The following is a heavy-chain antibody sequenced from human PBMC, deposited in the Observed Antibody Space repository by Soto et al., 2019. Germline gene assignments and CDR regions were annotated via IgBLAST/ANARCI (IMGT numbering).Heavy chain of an antibody. CDR1: GGSFSGYY. CDR3: ARGANYYGSGSVYYFDY. D-gene: IGHD3-10*01. J-gene: IGHJ4*02. CDR2: INHSGST. V-gene: IGHV4-34*01. Sequence: PSETLSLTCAVYGGSFSGYYWSWIRQPPGKGLEWIGEINHSGSTNYNPSLKSRVTISVDTSKNQFSLKLSSVTAADTAVYYCARGANYYGSGSVYYFDYWGQGTLVTVSS.